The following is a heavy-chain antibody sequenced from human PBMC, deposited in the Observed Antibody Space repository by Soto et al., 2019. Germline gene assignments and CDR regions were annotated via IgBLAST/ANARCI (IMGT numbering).Heavy chain of an antibody. J-gene: IGHJ4*02. Sequence: GGSLRLSCAASGFTFRSYAMSWVRQAPGRGLEWVSAIGGSSGSTDYADSVKGRFTISRDNSKNTLFLQMNSLRAEDTAVYYCAKDRSSTSCYAFDYWGQGTLVTVSS. V-gene: IGHV3-23*01. D-gene: IGHD2-2*01. CDR2: IGGSSGST. CDR3: AKDRSSTSCYAFDY. CDR1: GFTFRSYA.